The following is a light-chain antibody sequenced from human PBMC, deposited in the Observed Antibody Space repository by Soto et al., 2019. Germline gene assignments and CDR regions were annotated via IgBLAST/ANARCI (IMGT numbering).Light chain of an antibody. Sequence: EIVLTQSPATLSLSPGERATLSCRASQSVTSYLAWYQQRPGQAPRLLIYDASRRATGIPARFSGSGSGADFTLTISSLEPEDFAVYYCQQRGSWPFSITFGQGTRLEIK. CDR3: QQRGSWPFSIT. CDR1: QSVTSY. CDR2: DAS. J-gene: IGKJ5*01. V-gene: IGKV3-11*01.